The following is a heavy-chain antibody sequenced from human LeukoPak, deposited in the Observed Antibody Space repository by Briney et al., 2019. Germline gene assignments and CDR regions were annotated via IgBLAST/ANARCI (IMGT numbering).Heavy chain of an antibody. Sequence: NPGGSLRLSCAASGFTFSSYSMNWVRQAPGKGLEWVSSISSSSSYIYYADSVKGRFTISRDNSKNSLYLQMDSLRPEDTALYYCVTAGGTGDKYYFMDVWGKGTTVTVSS. CDR1: GFTFSSYS. D-gene: IGHD6-13*01. CDR3: VTAGGTGDKYYFMDV. J-gene: IGHJ6*03. V-gene: IGHV3-21*04. CDR2: ISSSSSYI.